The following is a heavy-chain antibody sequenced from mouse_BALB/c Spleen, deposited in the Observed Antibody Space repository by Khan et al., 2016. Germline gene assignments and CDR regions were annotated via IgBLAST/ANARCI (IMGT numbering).Heavy chain of an antibody. D-gene: IGHD1-1*01. V-gene: IGHV3-2*02. CDR3: ARDYYGSSYFDY. CDR1: GYSITSDYA. CDR2: IRYSGST. Sequence: EVQLQESGPGLVKPSQSLSLTCTVTGYSITSDYAWNWIRQFPGNKLEWMGYIRYSGSTSYNPSLKSRISITRDTTKNQFFLQLNSGTTEDTSTYYCARDYYGSSYFDYWGQGTTLTVSS. J-gene: IGHJ2*01.